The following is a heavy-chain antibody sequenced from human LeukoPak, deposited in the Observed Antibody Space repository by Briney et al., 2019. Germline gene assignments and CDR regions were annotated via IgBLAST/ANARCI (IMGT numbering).Heavy chain of an antibody. J-gene: IGHJ4*02. Sequence: PGGALRLSCAASGFTFSSYEMNWVRQAPGKGLEWVSYILNSGTTTYYADSVKGRFTISRDNAKNSLYLQMNSLRAEDTGVYYCARGPPDYWGQGILVTVSS. CDR3: ARGPPDY. V-gene: IGHV3-48*03. CDR1: GFTFSSYE. CDR2: ILNSGTTT.